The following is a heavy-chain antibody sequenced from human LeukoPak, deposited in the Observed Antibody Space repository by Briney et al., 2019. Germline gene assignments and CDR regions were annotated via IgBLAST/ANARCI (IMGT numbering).Heavy chain of an antibody. CDR1: GFTFSSYA. CDR3: AKDRRGYCSSTSGSPFDY. V-gene: IGHV3-23*01. CDR2: ISGSGGST. Sequence: PGGSLRLSCAASGFTFSSYAMSWVRQAPGKGLEWVSAISGSGGSTYYADSVKGRFTISRDNSKNTLYLQMNSLRAEDTAVYYCAKDRRGYCSSTSGSPFDYWGQGTLVTVSS. J-gene: IGHJ4*02. D-gene: IGHD2-2*01.